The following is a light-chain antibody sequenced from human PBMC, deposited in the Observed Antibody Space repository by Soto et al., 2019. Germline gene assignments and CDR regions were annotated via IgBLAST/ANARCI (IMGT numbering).Light chain of an antibody. Sequence: QSALTQPRSVSGSPGQTVTISCTGTSSDVGGYKYVSWYQQHPGKAPKLTIYDVSKRPSGVPDRFSGSKSGNTASLPISGLQTEDEADYYCCSYAGSYVFGTGTKVTVL. CDR1: SSDVGGYKY. CDR2: DVS. J-gene: IGLJ1*01. CDR3: CSYAGSYV. V-gene: IGLV2-11*01.